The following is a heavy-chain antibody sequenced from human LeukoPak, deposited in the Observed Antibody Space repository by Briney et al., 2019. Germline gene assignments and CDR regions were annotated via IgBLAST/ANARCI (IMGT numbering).Heavy chain of an antibody. CDR2: IYYSGST. CDR1: GGSISSSSYY. D-gene: IGHD3-22*01. V-gene: IGHV4-39*01. Sequence: SETLSLTCTVSGGSISSSSYYWGWIRQPPGKGLEWIGSIYYSGSTYYNPSLKSRVTISVDTSKNQFSLKLSSVTAADTAVYYCARLFAYENYYDSSGYYIADFDYWGQGTLVTVSS. CDR3: ARLFAYENYYDSSGYYIADFDY. J-gene: IGHJ4*02.